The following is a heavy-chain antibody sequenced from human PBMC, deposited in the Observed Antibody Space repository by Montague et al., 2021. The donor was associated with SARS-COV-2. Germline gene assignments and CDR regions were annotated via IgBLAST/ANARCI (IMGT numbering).Heavy chain of an antibody. Sequence: TLSLTCTVSGGSIRSGSYYWSWIRQPAGQGLEWIVRIYSSGSTNYTPSLQSRVTISVDTSKNPFSLKVSAVTAAATAVYYCAGDYGDYSYSYGLDVWGQGTTVTVSS. CDR1: GGSIRSGSYY. J-gene: IGHJ6*02. V-gene: IGHV4-61*02. CDR3: AGDYGDYSYSYGLDV. D-gene: IGHD4-17*01. CDR2: IYSSGST.